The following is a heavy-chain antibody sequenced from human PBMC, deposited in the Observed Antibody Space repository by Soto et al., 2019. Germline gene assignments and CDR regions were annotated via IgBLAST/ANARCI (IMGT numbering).Heavy chain of an antibody. D-gene: IGHD2-15*01. CDR3: ARGIRIYYGMDV. Sequence: EVQLVESGGGLVQPGGSLRLSCEASGFTFSSYWMHWVRQVPGKGLVWVSRLNGDGTTTNYADSVKGRFTISRDNAKNTVYLPMSSLRAEDTAVYYCARGIRIYYGMDVWGQGTTVTVSS. CDR2: LNGDGTTT. V-gene: IGHV3-74*01. CDR1: GFTFSSYW. J-gene: IGHJ6*02.